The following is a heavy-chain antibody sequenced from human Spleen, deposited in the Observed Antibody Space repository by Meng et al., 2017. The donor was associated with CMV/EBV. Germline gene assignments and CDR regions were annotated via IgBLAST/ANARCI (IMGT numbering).Heavy chain of an antibody. CDR3: ARGYDSSAFDY. D-gene: IGHD3-22*01. V-gene: IGHV4-39*07. CDR2: IYYSGST. Sequence: SGPGLVTPSQPLSLTSTVSGGSISSSSGYWGWIRQPPGKGLEWIGSIYYSGSTYYNPSLKSRVTISVDTSKNQFSLKLSSVTAADTAVYYCARGYDSSAFDYWGQGTLVTVSS. CDR1: GGSISSSSGY. J-gene: IGHJ4*02.